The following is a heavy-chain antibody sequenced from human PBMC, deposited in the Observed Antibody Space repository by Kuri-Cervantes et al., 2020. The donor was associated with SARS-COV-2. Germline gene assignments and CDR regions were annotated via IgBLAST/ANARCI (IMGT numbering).Heavy chain of an antibody. D-gene: IGHD6-13*01. V-gene: IGHV3-48*01. Sequence: GGSLRLSCAASGFTFSSYSMNWVRQAPGKGLEWVSYISSSSSTIYYADSVKGRFTISRDNAKNSLYLQMNSLRAEDTAVYYCAREGLAAAAIFDYWGQGTLVTVSS. CDR2: ISSSSSTI. CDR1: GFTFSSYS. J-gene: IGHJ4*02. CDR3: AREGLAAAAIFDY.